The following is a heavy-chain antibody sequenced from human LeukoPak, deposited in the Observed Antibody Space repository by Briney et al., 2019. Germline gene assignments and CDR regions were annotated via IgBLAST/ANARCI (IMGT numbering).Heavy chain of an antibody. CDR1: GFTFSSYS. J-gene: IGHJ4*02. CDR2: ISSSSSYI. D-gene: IGHD7-27*01. V-gene: IGHV3-21*01. Sequence: GGALRLSCAAPGFTFSSYSKKWGRQAPGEGVGGVSSISSSSSYIYYADSVKGRFTISRDNAKNSLYLQMNSLRAEDTAVYYCARPGAYYFDYWGQGTLVTVSS. CDR3: ARPGAYYFDY.